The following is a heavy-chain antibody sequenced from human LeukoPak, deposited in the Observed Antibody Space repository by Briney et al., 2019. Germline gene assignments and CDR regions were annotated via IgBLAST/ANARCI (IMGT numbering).Heavy chain of an antibody. D-gene: IGHD2/OR15-2a*01. CDR1: GYSFPSYD. Sequence: ASVKVSCKASGYSFPSYDITWVRQAPGQGLEWMGRISGYNGNTKYAQEFQGRVTMTTDTSTGTAYMDLRGLRSDDTAVYYCARVLPPTYIEIVQTAPYYFDFWGQGTLVTVSS. CDR3: ARVLPPTYIEIVQTAPYYFDF. V-gene: IGHV1-18*01. CDR2: ISGYNGNT. J-gene: IGHJ4*02.